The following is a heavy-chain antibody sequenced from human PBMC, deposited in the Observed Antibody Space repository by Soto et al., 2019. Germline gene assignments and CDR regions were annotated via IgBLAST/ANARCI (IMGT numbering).Heavy chain of an antibody. CDR2: ISSSSSYT. J-gene: IGHJ6*02. D-gene: IGHD6-25*01. Sequence: QVQLVESGGGLVKPGGSLRLSCAASGFTFSDYYMSWIRQAPGKGLEWVSYISSSSSYTNYADSVKGRFTISRDNAKHSLYLQMNSLRAEDTAVYYCARGRRLRDYYYGMDVWGQGTTVTVSS. V-gene: IGHV3-11*06. CDR3: ARGRRLRDYYYGMDV. CDR1: GFTFSDYY.